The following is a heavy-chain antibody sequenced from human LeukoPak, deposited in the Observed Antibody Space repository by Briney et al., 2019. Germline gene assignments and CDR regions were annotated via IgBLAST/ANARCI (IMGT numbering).Heavy chain of an antibody. J-gene: IGHJ2*01. Sequence: SETLSLTCTVSGGSISSSSYYWGWIRQPPGKGLEWIGSIYYSRSTYDNPSLKSRVTISVDTSKNQFSLTLSSLTAADTAVYYCARGVTMIVVVIHDWYFDLWGRGTLVTVSS. V-gene: IGHV4-39*01. CDR3: ARGVTMIVVVIHDWYFDL. CDR2: IYYSRST. CDR1: GGSISSSSYY. D-gene: IGHD3-22*01.